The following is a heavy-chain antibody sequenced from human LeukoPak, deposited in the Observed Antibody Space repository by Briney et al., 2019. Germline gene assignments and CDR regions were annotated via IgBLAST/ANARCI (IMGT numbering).Heavy chain of an antibody. CDR3: ARGRDIVVVPAAIAGPYYYGMDV. Sequence: PGGSLRLSCAASGFTFSSYAMSWIRQPPGKGLEWIGEINHSGSTNYNPSLKSRVTISVDTSKNQFSLKLSSVTAADTAVYYCARGRDIVVVPAAIAGPYYYGMDVWGQGTTVTVSS. CDR2: INHSGST. CDR1: GFTFSSYA. D-gene: IGHD2-2*02. J-gene: IGHJ6*02. V-gene: IGHV4-34*01.